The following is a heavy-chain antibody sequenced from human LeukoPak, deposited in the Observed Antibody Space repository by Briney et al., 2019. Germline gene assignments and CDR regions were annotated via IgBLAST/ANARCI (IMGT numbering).Heavy chain of an antibody. J-gene: IGHJ3*02. D-gene: IGHD6-19*01. CDR2: ISSSSSYI. V-gene: IGHV3-21*01. CDR1: GFTFSNYN. CDR3: ARVGPYSSGWYFAFDI. Sequence: GGSLRLSCAASGFTFSNYNMNWVRQAPGKGLEWVSSISSSSSYIYYADSVKGRFTISRDNAKNSLYLQMNSLRAEDTAVYYCARVGPYSSGWYFAFDIWGQGTMVTVSS.